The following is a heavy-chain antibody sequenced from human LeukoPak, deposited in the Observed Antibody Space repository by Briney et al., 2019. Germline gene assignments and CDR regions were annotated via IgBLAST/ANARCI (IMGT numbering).Heavy chain of an antibody. V-gene: IGHV4-39*07. CDR2: IYYSGST. Sequence: SGTLSLTCTVSGGSISSSSSYWGWIRQPPGKGLEWIGCIYYSGSTYYNPSLKSRVTISVDTSKNHFSLKLSSVIAADTAVYYCARAYSGRHNWFDPWGQGTLVTVSS. J-gene: IGHJ5*02. CDR1: GGSISSSSSY. CDR3: ARAYSGRHNWFDP. D-gene: IGHD1-26*01.